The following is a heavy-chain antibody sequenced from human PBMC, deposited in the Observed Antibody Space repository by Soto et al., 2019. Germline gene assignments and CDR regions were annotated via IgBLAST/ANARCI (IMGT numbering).Heavy chain of an antibody. CDR3: ARALPRAFTHYDFWSGVGHV. J-gene: IGHJ4*02. D-gene: IGHD3-3*01. Sequence: QVQLVESGGGVVQPGRSLRLSCAASGFTFSSYGMHWVRQAPGKGLEWVAVIWYDGSNKYYADSVKGRFTISRDNSKNTLYLQMNSLRAEDTAVYYCARALPRAFTHYDFWSGVGHVWGQGTLVTVSS. CDR2: IWYDGSNK. V-gene: IGHV3-33*01. CDR1: GFTFSSYG.